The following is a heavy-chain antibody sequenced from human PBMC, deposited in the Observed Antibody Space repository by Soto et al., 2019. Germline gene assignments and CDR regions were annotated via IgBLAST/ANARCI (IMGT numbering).Heavy chain of an antibody. D-gene: IGHD2-2*01. Sequence: GGSLRLSCAASGFTFSSYSMNWVRQAPGKGLEWVSSISSSSSYIYYADSVKGRFTISRDNAKNSLYLQMNSLRAEDTAVYYCATLFPDIVVVPSSVDYYYGMDVWGQGTTVTVSS. CDR2: ISSSSSYI. V-gene: IGHV3-21*01. CDR1: GFTFSSYS. J-gene: IGHJ6*02. CDR3: ATLFPDIVVVPSSVDYYYGMDV.